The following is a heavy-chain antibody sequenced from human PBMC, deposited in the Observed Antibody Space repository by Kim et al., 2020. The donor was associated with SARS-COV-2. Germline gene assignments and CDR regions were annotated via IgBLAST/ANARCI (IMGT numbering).Heavy chain of an antibody. J-gene: IGHJ4*02. CDR3: ARDPDSGYSSSWYFETPTVYFDY. CDR1: GYTFSGYY. Sequence: ASVKVSCKASGYTFSGYYMHWVRQAPGQGLEWMGRINPNSGGTNYAQKFQGRVTMTRDTSISTAYMELSRLRSDDTAVYYCARDPDSGYSSSWYFETPTVYFDYWGQGTLVTVSS. CDR2: INPNSGGT. V-gene: IGHV1-2*06. D-gene: IGHD6-13*01.